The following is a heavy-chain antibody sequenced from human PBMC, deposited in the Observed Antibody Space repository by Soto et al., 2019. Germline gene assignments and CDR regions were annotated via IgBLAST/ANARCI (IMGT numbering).Heavy chain of an antibody. J-gene: IGHJ4*02. Sequence: GGSLRLSCAASGFTFSSYWMSWVRQAPGKGLEWVANIKQDGSEKYYVDSVKGRFTISRDNAKNSLYLQMNSLRAEDTAVYYWARDPPHACSGGSCWGQGTLVTVSS. V-gene: IGHV3-7*01. CDR1: GFTFSSYW. CDR3: ARDPPHACSGGSC. CDR2: IKQDGSEK. D-gene: IGHD2-15*01.